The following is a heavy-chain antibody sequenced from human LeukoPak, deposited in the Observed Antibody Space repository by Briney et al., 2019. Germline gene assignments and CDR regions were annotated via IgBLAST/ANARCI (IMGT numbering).Heavy chain of an antibody. D-gene: IGHD4-17*01. CDR2: ISGGGETT. J-gene: IGHJ4*02. Sequence: GGSLRLSCAASGFAFNNYAMNWVRQAPGKGLEWVSSISGGGETTYHADSAEGRFTISRDNSQNTLYLQMNSLRAEDTAVYYCARGYADYVGYFFFDYWGQGTLVTVSS. CDR3: ARGYADYVGYFFFDY. V-gene: IGHV3-23*01. CDR1: GFAFNNYA.